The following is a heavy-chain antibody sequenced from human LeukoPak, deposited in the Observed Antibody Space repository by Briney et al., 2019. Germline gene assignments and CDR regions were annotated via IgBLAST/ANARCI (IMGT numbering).Heavy chain of an antibody. CDR3: ARTSIVVVPAAVHYYYYGMDV. V-gene: IGHV4-34*01. CDR2: VNHSGST. D-gene: IGHD2-2*01. CDR1: GGSFSGYY. Sequence: SETLSLTCAVYGGSFSGYYWSWIRQPPGKGLEWIGEVNHSGSTNYNPSLKSRVTISVDTSKNQFSLNLTSVTAADTAVYYCARTSIVVVPAAVHYYYYGMDVWGQGTTVTVSS. J-gene: IGHJ6*02.